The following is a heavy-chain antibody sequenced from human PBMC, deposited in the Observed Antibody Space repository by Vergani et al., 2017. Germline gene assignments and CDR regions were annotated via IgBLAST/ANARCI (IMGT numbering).Heavy chain of an antibody. D-gene: IGHD3-22*01. CDR2: ISSSSSYI. Sequence: EVQLVESGGGLVQPGGSLRLSCAASGFILSNYSMNWVRQAPGKGLEWVSSISSSSSYIYYADSVKGRFTISRDNAKNSLYLQMNSLRAEDTAVYYCAGERVSHYYDSSGYYSRTSNYWGQGTLVTVSS. CDR3: AGERVSHYYDSSGYYSRTSNY. V-gene: IGHV3-21*01. CDR1: GFILSNYS. J-gene: IGHJ4*02.